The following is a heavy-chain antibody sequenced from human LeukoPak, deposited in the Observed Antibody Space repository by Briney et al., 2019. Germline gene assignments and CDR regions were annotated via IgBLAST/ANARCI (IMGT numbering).Heavy chain of an antibody. CDR1: GYSFTSYW. J-gene: IGHJ4*02. V-gene: IGHV5-51*01. CDR2: IYLGDSDT. CDR3: AKYCSGGSCFFDY. D-gene: IGHD2-15*01. Sequence: GESLKISCKGSGYSFTSYWLGWVRQMPGKGLEWMGIIYLGDSDTRYSPSFQGQVTISADKSISTAYLQWSSLKASDTAMYYCAKYCSGGSCFFDYWGQGTLVTVSS.